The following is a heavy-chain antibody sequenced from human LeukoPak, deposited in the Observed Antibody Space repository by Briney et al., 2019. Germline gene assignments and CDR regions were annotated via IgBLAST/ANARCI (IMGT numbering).Heavy chain of an antibody. Sequence: PSETLSLTCTVSGYSISSGYYWGWIRQPPGKGLEWIGSIYHSGSTYYNPSLKSRVTISADTSRDQFSLKLSSVTAADTAVYYCASRKLGNDYWGQGILVTVTS. V-gene: IGHV4-38-2*02. CDR1: GYSISSGYY. CDR3: ASRKLGNDY. D-gene: IGHD7-27*01. CDR2: IYHSGST. J-gene: IGHJ4*02.